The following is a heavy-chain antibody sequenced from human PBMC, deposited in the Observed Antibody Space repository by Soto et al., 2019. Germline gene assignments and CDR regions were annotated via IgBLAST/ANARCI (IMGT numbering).Heavy chain of an antibody. CDR3: ARKSLEYSSSPNWFDP. D-gene: IGHD6-13*01. CDR2: IYHSGST. Sequence: KPSETLSLTCAVSGGSIISSNWWSCVRQPPGKGLEWIGEIYHSGSTNYNPSLKSRVTISVDKSKNQFSLKLSSVTAADTAVYYCARKSLEYSSSPNWFDPWGQGTLVTVSS. J-gene: IGHJ5*02. V-gene: IGHV4-4*02. CDR1: GGSIISSNW.